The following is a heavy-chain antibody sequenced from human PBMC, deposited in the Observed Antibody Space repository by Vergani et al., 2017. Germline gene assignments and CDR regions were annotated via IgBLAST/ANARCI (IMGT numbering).Heavy chain of an antibody. CDR3: ARDLRLLYNRFDP. D-gene: IGHD1-14*01. J-gene: IGHJ5*02. V-gene: IGHV3-33*01. CDR2: TWYDGNNK. Sequence: QVQLVESGGGVVQPGRYLRLSCAASGFTFTQYGMYWVRQAPGKGLEWVAVTWYDGNNKQYADSVKGRFTISRDNSKSTMYLQKNSLRDEDTGVYYCARDLRLLYNRFDPWGQGTLVTVSS. CDR1: GFTFTQYG.